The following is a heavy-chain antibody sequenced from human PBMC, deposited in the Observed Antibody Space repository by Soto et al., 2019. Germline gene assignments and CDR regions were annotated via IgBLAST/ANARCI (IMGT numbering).Heavy chain of an antibody. V-gene: IGHV3-7*01. CDR3: ARGPDYDYWSGYYRGPFDN. D-gene: IGHD3-3*01. Sequence: PVGSLRLSCVVSGSTFSSYWMSWVRQAPGKGLEWVATIKQDGSGEYYVDAVKGRFTISRDNAKNSVYLQMNSLRAADTAVYYCARGPDYDYWSGYYRGPFDNWGQGTLVTVSS. J-gene: IGHJ4*02. CDR2: IKQDGSGE. CDR1: GSTFSSYW.